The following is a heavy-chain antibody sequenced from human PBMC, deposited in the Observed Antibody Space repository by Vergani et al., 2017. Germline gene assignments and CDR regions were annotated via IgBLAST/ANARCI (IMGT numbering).Heavy chain of an antibody. D-gene: IGHD3-22*01. J-gene: IGHJ4*02. CDR2: IFSNDEK. Sequence: QVTLKESGPVLVKPTETLTLTCTVSGFSLSNARMGVSWIRQPPGKALEWLAHIFSNDEKSYSTSLKSRLTISKDTSKSQVVLTMTNLDPVDTATYYGARSNAGRYDSSGYGFDYWGQGTLVTVSS. CDR3: ARSNAGRYDSSGYGFDY. CDR1: GFSLSNARMG. V-gene: IGHV2-26*01.